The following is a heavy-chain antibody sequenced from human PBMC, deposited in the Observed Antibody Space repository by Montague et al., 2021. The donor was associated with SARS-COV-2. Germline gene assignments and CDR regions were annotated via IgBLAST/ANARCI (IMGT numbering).Heavy chain of an antibody. CDR2: TYYRSMWKS. CDR3: VRGIGAAGSYDY. Sequence: YAISGDSVSSNSATWNWIRQSPSRGLEWLGRTYYRSMWKSDYARSVKSRIAINPDTSKNQFSLQLSSVTPEDTALYYCVRGIGAAGSYDYWGQGTLVTVSS. D-gene: IGHD6-13*01. CDR1: GDSVSSNSAT. J-gene: IGHJ4*02. V-gene: IGHV6-1*01.